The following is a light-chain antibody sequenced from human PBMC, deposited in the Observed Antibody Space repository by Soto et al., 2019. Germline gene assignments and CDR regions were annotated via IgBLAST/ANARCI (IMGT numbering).Light chain of an antibody. CDR2: GAS. J-gene: IGKJ1*01. V-gene: IGKV3-20*01. CDR1: QSVSSTY. Sequence: SLLPTSPGTLSVAPGESAALSCRASQSVSSTYLAWYQQRPGQAPRLLIYGASSRATGIPDRFSGSGSGTDFTLTISRLEPEDFAVYYCHQYSSSTKTFGQGTKVDIK. CDR3: HQYSSSTKT.